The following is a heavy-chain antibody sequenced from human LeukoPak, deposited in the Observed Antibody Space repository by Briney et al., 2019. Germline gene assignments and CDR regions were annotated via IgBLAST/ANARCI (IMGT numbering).Heavy chain of an antibody. CDR1: GFTFSSYS. Sequence: GGSLRLSCAASGFTFSSYSMNWVHQAPGKGLEWVSSISSSSSYIYYADSVKGRFTISRDNAKNSLYLQMNSLRAEDTAVYYCARDSLAYCGGDCYSTLFDYWGQGTLVTVSS. V-gene: IGHV3-21*01. CDR2: ISSSSSYI. D-gene: IGHD2-21*02. CDR3: ARDSLAYCGGDCYSTLFDY. J-gene: IGHJ4*02.